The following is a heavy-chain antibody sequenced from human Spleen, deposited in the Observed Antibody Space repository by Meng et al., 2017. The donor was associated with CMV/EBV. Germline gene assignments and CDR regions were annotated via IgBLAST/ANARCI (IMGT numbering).Heavy chain of an antibody. CDR1: GGSVSSGSYY. Sequence: GSLRLSCTVSGGSVSSGSYYWSWIRQPPGKGLEWIGYIYYSGSTNYNPSLKSRVTISVDTSKNHFSLNLTSVTAADTAVYYCARVVVAPASILDYWGQGTLVTVSS. D-gene: IGHD2-2*02. CDR3: ARVVVAPASILDY. CDR2: IYYSGST. V-gene: IGHV4-61*01. J-gene: IGHJ4*02.